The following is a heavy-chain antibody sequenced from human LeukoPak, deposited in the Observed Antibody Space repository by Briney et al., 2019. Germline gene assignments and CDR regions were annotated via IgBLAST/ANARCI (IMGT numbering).Heavy chain of an antibody. CDR2: IIPIFGTA. CDR1: GGTFSSYA. Sequence: SVKVSCKASGGTFSSYAISWVRQAPGQGLEWMGGIIPIFGTANYAQKFQGRVTITADESTSTAYMELSSLRSEDTAVYYCARVGRITMVRGVISGAFDIWGQGTMVTVFS. V-gene: IGHV1-69*13. D-gene: IGHD3-10*01. CDR3: ARVGRITMVRGVISGAFDI. J-gene: IGHJ3*02.